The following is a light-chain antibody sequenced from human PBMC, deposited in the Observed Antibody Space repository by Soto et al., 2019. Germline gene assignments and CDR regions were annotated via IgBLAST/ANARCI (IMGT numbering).Light chain of an antibody. CDR1: SNDVGTYNL. CDR2: EAS. CDR3: CSYGRSVV. Sequence: QSVLTQPASVSGSPGQSITISCTGISNDVGTYNLVSWYQHHPGKAPKLIIYEASKRPSGVPNRFSGSKSGNTASLTISGRHAEDEADYYCCSYGRSVVFGGGTQLTVL. J-gene: IGLJ2*01. V-gene: IGLV2-23*01.